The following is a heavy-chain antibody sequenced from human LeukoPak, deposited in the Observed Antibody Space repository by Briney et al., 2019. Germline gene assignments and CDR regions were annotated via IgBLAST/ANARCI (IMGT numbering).Heavy chain of an antibody. J-gene: IGHJ4*02. CDR2: INHSRST. CDR3: ARARIAAAGTTDY. CDR1: GGSFSGYY. V-gene: IGHV4-34*01. D-gene: IGHD6-13*01. Sequence: NPSETLSLTCAVYGGSFSGYYWSWIRQPPGKGLEWIGEINHSRSTNYNPSLKSRVTISVDTSKNQFSLKLSSVTASDTAVYYCARARIAAAGTTDYWGQGTLVTVSS.